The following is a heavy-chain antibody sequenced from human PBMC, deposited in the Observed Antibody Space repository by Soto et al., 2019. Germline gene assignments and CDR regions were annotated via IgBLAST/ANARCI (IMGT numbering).Heavy chain of an antibody. Sequence: PSETLSLTCTVSGGSIGSYYWSWIRQPPGKGLEWIGYIYYSGSTNYNPSLKSRVTISVDTSKNQFSLKLSSVTAADTAVYYCARELRYSSSWYPYYHYGMDVWGQGTTVTGSS. CDR2: IYYSGST. D-gene: IGHD6-13*01. V-gene: IGHV4-59*01. CDR1: GGSIGSYY. CDR3: ARELRYSSSWYPYYHYGMDV. J-gene: IGHJ6*02.